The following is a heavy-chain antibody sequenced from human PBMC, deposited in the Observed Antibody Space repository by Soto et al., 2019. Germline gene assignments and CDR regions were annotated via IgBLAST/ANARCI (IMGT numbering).Heavy chain of an antibody. CDR3: SISLDFWSGYHFDY. CDR2: ISSSSSYI. D-gene: IGHD3-3*01. CDR1: GFTFSSYS. V-gene: IGHV3-21*01. Sequence: GGSLRLSCAASGFTFSSYSMNWVRQAPGKGLEWVSSISSSSSYIYYADSVKGRFTISRDNAKNSLYLQMNSLRAEDTAVYYCSISLDFWSGYHFDYWGQELWIPFPQ. J-gene: IGHJ4*01.